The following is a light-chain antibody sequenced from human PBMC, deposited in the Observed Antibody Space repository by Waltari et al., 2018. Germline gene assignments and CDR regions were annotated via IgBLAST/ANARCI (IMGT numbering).Light chain of an antibody. J-gene: IGLJ1*01. V-gene: IGLV2-11*01. CDR2: DVT. CDR3: CSYAGSYTPLL. Sequence: QSALTQPRSVSGSPGQSVTISCTGTSGDVGGYNTVSWYQQHPGKAPQLMISDVTKRPSGVPDRFSGSKSGNTASLTISGLQAEDEADYYCCSYAGSYTPLLFGTGTKVSVL. CDR1: SGDVGGYNT.